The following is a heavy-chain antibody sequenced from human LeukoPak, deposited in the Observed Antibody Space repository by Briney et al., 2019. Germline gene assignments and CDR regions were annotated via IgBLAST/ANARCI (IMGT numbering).Heavy chain of an antibody. J-gene: IGHJ4*02. V-gene: IGHV1-18*01. Sequence: ASVTVSCKASGYTFNTYGISWVRQAPGHGLEWMGWIGSYNGNTSYAEKYQGRITMSKDTSTSTGYLELRSLRSDDTAVYYCARVGHFDYWGQGTLVTVSS. CDR3: ARVGHFDY. CDR1: GYTFNTYG. CDR2: IGSYNGNT.